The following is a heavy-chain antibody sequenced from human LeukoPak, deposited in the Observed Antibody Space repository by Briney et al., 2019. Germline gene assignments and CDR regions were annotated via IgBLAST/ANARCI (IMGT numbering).Heavy chain of an antibody. CDR3: ARGGGYGDPRNFDY. CDR2: IIPILGIA. CDR1: GGTFSSYA. J-gene: IGHJ4*02. D-gene: IGHD4-17*01. V-gene: IGHV1-69*04. Sequence: GASVKVSCKASGGTFSSYAISWVRQAPGQGLEWMGRIIPILGIANYAQKFQGRVTITADKSTSTAYMELSSLRSGDTAVYYCARGGGYGDPRNFDYWGQGTLVTVSS.